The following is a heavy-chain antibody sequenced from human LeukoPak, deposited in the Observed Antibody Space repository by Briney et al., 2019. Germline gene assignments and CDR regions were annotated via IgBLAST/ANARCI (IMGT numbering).Heavy chain of an antibody. Sequence: GGSLRLSCAASGFTFSSYAMHWVRQAPGKGLEWVAVISYDGSNKYYADSVKGRFTISRDNSKNTLYLQMNSLRAEDTAVYYCARVLRGIAVAGPPILWGQGTMVTVSS. CDR3: ARVLRGIAVAGPPIL. CDR1: GFTFSSYA. D-gene: IGHD6-19*01. CDR2: ISYDGSNK. J-gene: IGHJ3*01. V-gene: IGHV3-30-3*01.